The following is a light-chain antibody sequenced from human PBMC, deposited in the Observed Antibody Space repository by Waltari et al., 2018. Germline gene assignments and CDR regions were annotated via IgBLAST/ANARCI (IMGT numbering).Light chain of an antibody. CDR3: QQYNSYLRT. Sequence: EVVMTQSPATLSVSPGERAPLSCRASHSVKTNLAWYQQKPGQAPRLVIFDASTRATGIPARFSGSGSGTEFTLTISSLQPEDFAIYYCQQYNSYLRTFGGGTKVEIK. V-gene: IGKV3-15*01. J-gene: IGKJ4*01. CDR1: HSVKTN. CDR2: DAS.